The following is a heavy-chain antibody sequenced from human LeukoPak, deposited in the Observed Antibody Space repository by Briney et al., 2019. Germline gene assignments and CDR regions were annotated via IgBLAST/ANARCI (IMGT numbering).Heavy chain of an antibody. J-gene: IGHJ6*03. CDR2: INPSGGST. CDR3: ARDMGSIPAARSSGYYMDV. Sequence: ASVKVSCKESGYTFTSYYMHWVRQAPGQGLEWMGIINPSGGSTSYAQKFQGRVTMTRDTSTSTVYMELSSLRSEDTAVYYCARDMGSIPAARSSGYYMDVWGKGTTVTVSS. D-gene: IGHD2-2*01. CDR1: GYTFTSYY. V-gene: IGHV1-46*01.